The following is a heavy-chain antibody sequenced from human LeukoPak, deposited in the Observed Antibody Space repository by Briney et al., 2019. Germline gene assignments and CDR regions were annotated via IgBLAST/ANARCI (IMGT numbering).Heavy chain of an antibody. V-gene: IGHV2-70*11. J-gene: IGHJ4*02. Sequence: SGPALVKPTQSLTLTCTFSGFSLSTNVMCVSWIRQPPGKALEWLARIDWDDDKYYSTSLKTRLTISKDTSKNQVVLTMTNMDPVDTATYYCARIRIAAGYFDYWGQGTLVTVSS. CDR3: ARIRIAAGYFDY. CDR2: IDWDDDK. CDR1: GFSLSTNVMC. D-gene: IGHD6-13*01.